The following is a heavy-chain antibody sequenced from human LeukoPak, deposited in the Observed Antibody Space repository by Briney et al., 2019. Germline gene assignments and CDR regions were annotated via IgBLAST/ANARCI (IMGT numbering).Heavy chain of an antibody. CDR1: GYTFTSYD. CDR3: ARGWGEWLRHDSSPEGY. V-gene: IGHV1-8*01. Sequence: GASVKVSCKASGYTFTSYDINWLRQATGQGLEWMGWMNPNSGNTGYAQKFQGRVTMTRNTSISTAYTELSSLRSEDTAVYYCARGWGEWLRHDSSPEGYWGQGTLVTVSS. CDR2: MNPNSGNT. D-gene: IGHD3-22*01. J-gene: IGHJ4*02.